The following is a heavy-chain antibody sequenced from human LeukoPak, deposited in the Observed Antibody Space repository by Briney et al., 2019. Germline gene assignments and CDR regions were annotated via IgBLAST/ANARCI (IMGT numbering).Heavy chain of an antibody. V-gene: IGHV4-39*01. J-gene: IGHJ3*02. Sequence: SETLSLTCTVSGGSISSSSYYWGWIRQPPGKGLEWIGSIYYSGSTYYNQSPKSRVTISVDTSKNQFSLKLSSVTAADTAVYYCARPMYYDILTGSYDAFDIWGQGTMVTVSS. CDR2: IYYSGST. CDR1: GGSISSSSYY. D-gene: IGHD3-9*01. CDR3: ARPMYYDILTGSYDAFDI.